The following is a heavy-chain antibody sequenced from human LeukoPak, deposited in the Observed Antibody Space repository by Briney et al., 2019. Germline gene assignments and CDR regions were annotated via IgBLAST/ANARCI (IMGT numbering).Heavy chain of an antibody. CDR1: GGSISSGSYY. V-gene: IGHV4-31*03. CDR2: IYYSGST. D-gene: IGHD3-9*01. CDR3: ASLQDILTGYTSDY. Sequence: SETLSLTCTVSGGSISSGSYYWSWIRQHPGKGLEWIGYIYYSGSTYYNPSLKSRVTISVDTSRNQFSLKLSSVTAADTAVYYCASLQDILTGYTSDYWGQGTLVTVSS. J-gene: IGHJ4*02.